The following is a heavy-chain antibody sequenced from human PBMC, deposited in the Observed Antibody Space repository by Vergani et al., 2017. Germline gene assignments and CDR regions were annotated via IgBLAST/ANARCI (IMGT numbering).Heavy chain of an antibody. CDR2: ISGSGSST. D-gene: IGHD1-26*01. J-gene: IGHJ4*02. CDR1: GFTFSSYA. V-gene: IGHV3-23*01. CDR3: AKTYSGSYFSFDY. Sequence: EVQLLESGGGLVQPGGSLRLSCAASGFTFSSYAMSWVRQAPGKGLEWVSAISGSGSSTYYADSVKGRFTISRDNSKNTLYLQMNSLRAEDTAVYYCAKTYSGSYFSFDYWGQGTLVTVSS.